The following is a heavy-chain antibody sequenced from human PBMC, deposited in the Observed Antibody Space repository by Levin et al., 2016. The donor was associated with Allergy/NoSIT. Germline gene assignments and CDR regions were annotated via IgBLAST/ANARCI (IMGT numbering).Heavy chain of an antibody. CDR2: ITGSGNFM. CDR1: RFTFSNYW. J-gene: IGHJ4*02. CDR3: SRDADGSY. V-gene: IGHV3-21*01. Sequence: GGSLRLSCAASRFTFSNYWMNWVRQAPGEGLQWVSSITGSGNFMYYADSVKGRFSVSRDNAKNSLHLQMNSLRTEDTAVYYCSRDADGSYWGQGTLVIVSS.